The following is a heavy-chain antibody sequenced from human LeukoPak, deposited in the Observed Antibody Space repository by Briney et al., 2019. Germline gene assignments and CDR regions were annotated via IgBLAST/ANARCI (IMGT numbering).Heavy chain of an antibody. CDR2: INPNSGVT. CDR1: GYTFSGYY. D-gene: IGHD3-10*01. V-gene: IGHV1-2*02. J-gene: IGHJ6*04. Sequence: ASVKVSCKASGYTFSGYYIHWVRQAPGQGLEWMGRINPNSGVTNYAQKFQGRITMTRDTSTTTANMELSSLTSDDSAIYYCARDQAYFGRVNAMVRGVPVTLDVWGKGTTVIISS. CDR3: ARDQAYFGRVNAMVRGVPVTLDV.